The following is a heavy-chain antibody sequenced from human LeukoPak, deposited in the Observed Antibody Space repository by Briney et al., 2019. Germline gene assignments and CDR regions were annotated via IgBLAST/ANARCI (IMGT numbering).Heavy chain of an antibody. D-gene: IGHD2-2*01. J-gene: IGHJ4*02. CDR1: GFTSSAYD. CDR3: VRAAMPYIINGRRFDY. CDR2: SGTVGDT. V-gene: IGHV3-13*04. Sequence: PGGSLRLSCAASGFTSSAYDMHWVRQITGGGLEWVSTSGTVGDTFYSDSVKGRFTISRENAKNSVHLQMNSQRVEDSAIYFCVRAAMPYIINGRRFDYWGQGTLVTVSS.